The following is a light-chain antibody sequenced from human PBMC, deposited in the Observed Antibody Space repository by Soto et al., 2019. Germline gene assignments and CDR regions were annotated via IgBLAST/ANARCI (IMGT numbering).Light chain of an antibody. V-gene: IGLV2-14*01. CDR2: EVS. CDR3: QSYDSSLSGGV. Sequence: QSVLTQPASVSGSPGQSITISCTGTSSDVGGYNYVSWYQHHPGKAPKLMIYEVSDRPSGVPDRFSGSKSGTSASLAITGLQAEDEADYYCQSYDSSLSGGVFGTGTKLTVL. CDR1: SSDVGGYNY. J-gene: IGLJ1*01.